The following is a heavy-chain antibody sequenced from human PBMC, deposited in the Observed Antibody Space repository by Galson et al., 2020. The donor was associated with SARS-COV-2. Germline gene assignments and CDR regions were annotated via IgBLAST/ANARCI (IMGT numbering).Heavy chain of an antibody. CDR3: AEVWERGFSYGNWFDP. CDR1: GYTFTNYD. Sequence: ASVKVSCKASGYTFTNYDINWVRQATGQGLEWMGWMNPKSGNTGYVQKFQGRVTMTRDTSINTAYMELSSLTSEDTAVYYCAEVWERGFSYGNWFDPWGQGTLVTVSS. D-gene: IGHD5-18*01. J-gene: IGHJ5*02. CDR2: MNPKSGNT. V-gene: IGHV1-8*01.